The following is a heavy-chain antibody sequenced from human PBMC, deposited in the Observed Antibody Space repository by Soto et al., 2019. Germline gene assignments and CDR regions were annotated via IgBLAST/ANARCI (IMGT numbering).Heavy chain of an antibody. J-gene: IGHJ2*01. CDR3: AKDSAITDNWYFDL. D-gene: IGHD1-20*01. Sequence: GSLRLSCAASGFTFSSYAMNWVRQAPGKGLEWVSDISGTGGSTYYADSVKGWFTISRDNSRNTLYLQMNSLRAEDTAVYYCAKDSAITDNWYFDLWGRGTLVTVSS. CDR2: ISGTGGST. V-gene: IGHV3-23*01. CDR1: GFTFSSYA.